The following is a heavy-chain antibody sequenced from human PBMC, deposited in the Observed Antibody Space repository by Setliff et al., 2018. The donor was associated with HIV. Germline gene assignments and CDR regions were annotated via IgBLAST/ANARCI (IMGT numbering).Heavy chain of an antibody. CDR2: IIPIFGTA. CDR3: ARPLLQQLVLGINWFDP. Sequence: SVKVSCKASGGTFSSYAISWVRQAPGQGLEWMGGIIPIFGTANYAQKFQGRVTITTDESTSTVYMELSSLRSEDTAVYYCARPLLQQLVLGINWFDPWGQGTLVTVSS. D-gene: IGHD6-13*01. V-gene: IGHV1-69*05. J-gene: IGHJ5*02. CDR1: GGTFSSYA.